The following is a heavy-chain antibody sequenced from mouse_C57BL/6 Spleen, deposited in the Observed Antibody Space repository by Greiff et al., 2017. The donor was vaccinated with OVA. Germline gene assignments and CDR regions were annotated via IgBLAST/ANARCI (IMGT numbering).Heavy chain of an antibody. D-gene: IGHD1-1*01. CDR3: ARAAYYYGSSYNFDY. V-gene: IGHV1-75*01. CDR1: GYTFTDYY. J-gene: IGHJ2*01. Sequence: VQLQQSGPELVKPGASVKISCKASGYTFTDYYINWVKQRPGQGLEWIGWIFPGSGSTYYNEKFKGKATLTVDKSSSTAYMLLSSLTSEDSAVYFCARAAYYYGSSYNFDYWGQGTTLTVSS. CDR2: IFPGSGST.